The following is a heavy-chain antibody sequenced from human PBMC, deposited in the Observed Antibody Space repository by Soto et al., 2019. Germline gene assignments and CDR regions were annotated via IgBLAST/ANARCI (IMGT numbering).Heavy chain of an antibody. CDR3: ARGIATGQLDP. CDR2: INPDNGNT. J-gene: IGHJ5*02. Sequence: QVQLVQSGAEVKKPEASVKISCKASGYTFTRYTMNSVRQAPGQRLEWMGWINPDNGNTKSSQKFQDRVIITRDTSASTAYMDLSSLRSEDTAVYYCARGIATGQLDPWGQGTLVTVSS. V-gene: IGHV1-3*01. D-gene: IGHD2-15*01. CDR1: GYTFTRYT.